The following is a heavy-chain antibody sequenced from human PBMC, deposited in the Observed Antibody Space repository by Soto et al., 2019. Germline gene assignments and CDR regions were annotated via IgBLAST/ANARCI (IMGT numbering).Heavy chain of an antibody. V-gene: IGHV5-10-1*01. D-gene: IGHD5-18*01. J-gene: IGHJ6*02. Sequence: PGESLKISCNGSGYSFTSYWISWVRQMPGKGLEWMGRIDPSDSYTNYSPSFQGHVTISADKSISTAYLQWSSLKASDTAMYYCAGRDTLYYYGMDVWGQGTTVTVYS. CDR3: AGRDTLYYYGMDV. CDR1: GYSFTSYW. CDR2: IDPSDSYT.